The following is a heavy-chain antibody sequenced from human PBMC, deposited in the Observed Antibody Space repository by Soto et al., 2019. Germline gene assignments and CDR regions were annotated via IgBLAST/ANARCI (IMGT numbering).Heavy chain of an antibody. Sequence: GGSLRLSCAASGFTFSSYSMNWVRQAPGKGLEWVSYISSSSSTIYYADSVKGRFTISRDNAKNSLYLQMNSLRAEDTAVYYCARHQTYYDFWSGYRLPAFDYWGQGTLVTVSS. CDR1: GFTFSSYS. D-gene: IGHD3-3*01. CDR2: ISSSSSTI. J-gene: IGHJ4*02. V-gene: IGHV3-48*01. CDR3: ARHQTYYDFWSGYRLPAFDY.